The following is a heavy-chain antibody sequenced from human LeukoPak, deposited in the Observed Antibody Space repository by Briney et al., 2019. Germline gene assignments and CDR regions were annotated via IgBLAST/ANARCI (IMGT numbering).Heavy chain of an antibody. CDR3: ARDWTSGWYFDY. Sequence: SETLSLTCTVSGGSISSYYWSWIRQPPGKGLEWIGYIYYSGSTNYNPSLKSRVTISVDTSKNQFSLKLSSVTAADTAMYYCARDWTSGWYFDYWGQGTLVTVSS. D-gene: IGHD6-19*01. CDR2: IYYSGST. J-gene: IGHJ4*02. CDR1: GGSISSYY. V-gene: IGHV4-59*01.